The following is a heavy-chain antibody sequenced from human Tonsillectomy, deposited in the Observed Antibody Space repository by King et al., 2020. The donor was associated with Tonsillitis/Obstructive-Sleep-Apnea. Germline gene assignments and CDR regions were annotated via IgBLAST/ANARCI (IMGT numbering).Heavy chain of an antibody. Sequence: QLVQSGAEVKKPGASVKVSCKASGYTFTSYGISWVRQAPGQGLEWMGWISAYNGNTNYAQKLQGRVTMTTDTSTSTAYMELRSLRSDDTAVYYWARAPGGYCSSTSCRNWFDPWGQGTLVTVSS. CDR3: ARAPGGYCSSTSCRNWFDP. CDR1: GYTFTSYG. D-gene: IGHD2-2*01. V-gene: IGHV1-18*01. CDR2: ISAYNGNT. J-gene: IGHJ5*02.